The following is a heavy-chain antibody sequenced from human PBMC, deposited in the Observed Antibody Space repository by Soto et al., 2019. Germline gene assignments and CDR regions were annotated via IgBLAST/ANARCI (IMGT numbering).Heavy chain of an antibody. CDR3: ARSQYSSSWYPFDY. Sequence: PGGSLRLSCAGAEVSFITYCSNWVRKTPGKGLEWVSSIYGNGGGTFYADSVKGRFTISRDNSKNTLYLQMNSLRAEDTAVFYCARSQYSSSWYPFDYWGQGTLVTVSS. V-gene: IGHV3-23*01. CDR2: IYGNGGGT. CDR1: EVSFITYC. D-gene: IGHD6-13*01. J-gene: IGHJ4*02.